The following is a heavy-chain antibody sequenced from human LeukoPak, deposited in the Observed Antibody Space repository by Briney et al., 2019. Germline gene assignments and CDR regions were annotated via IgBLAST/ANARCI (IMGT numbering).Heavy chain of an antibody. V-gene: IGHV2-70*11. CDR2: IDWDDDK. D-gene: IGHD3-22*01. Sequence: SRPTLVNPTQTLTLTCTCCGFSLSTSGMCVSGIRQPPGKALEWLARIDWDDDKYYSTSLKTRLTISKPTSKNQVVLTITNTDPVDTATYYCARIRPYYDSSAYYVDYWGQGTLVTVSS. CDR1: GFSLSTSGMC. CDR3: ARIRPYYDSSAYYVDY. J-gene: IGHJ4*02.